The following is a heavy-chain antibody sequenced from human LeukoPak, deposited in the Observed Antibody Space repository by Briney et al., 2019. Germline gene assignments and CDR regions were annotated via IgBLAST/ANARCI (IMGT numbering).Heavy chain of an antibody. CDR2: IYPSGST. D-gene: IGHD3-3*01. Sequence: SQALSLTCSVSGGSIRTCLLYWNWIRQPAGKGLEWIGRIYPSGSTNYNPSLKSRVTISVDTSKNHFSLQLSSVTAADTALYYCARGQYDFWSGYDVNWFDPWGQGTLVTVSS. J-gene: IGHJ5*02. CDR3: ARGQYDFWSGYDVNWFDP. CDR1: GGSIRTCLLY. V-gene: IGHV4-61*02.